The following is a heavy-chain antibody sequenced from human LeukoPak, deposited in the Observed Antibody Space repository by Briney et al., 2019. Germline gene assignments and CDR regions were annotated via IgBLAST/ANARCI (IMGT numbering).Heavy chain of an antibody. CDR2: INPDGSRT. CDR3: TRDSDYYDSSGLDY. D-gene: IGHD3-22*01. CDR1: GFTFSSYW. J-gene: IGHJ4*02. Sequence: GGSLRLSCAASGFTFSSYWMHWVRQAPGKGLVWVSRINPDGSRTNYADSVKGRFTISRDNAKNTLYLQMNSLRAEDTAVFYCTRDSDYYDSSGLDYWGQGTLVTVSS. V-gene: IGHV3-74*01.